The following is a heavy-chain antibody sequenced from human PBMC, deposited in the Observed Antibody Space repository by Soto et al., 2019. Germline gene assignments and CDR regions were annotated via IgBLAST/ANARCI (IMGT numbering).Heavy chain of an antibody. CDR1: GFTFSSYA. CDR2: ISGSGGST. V-gene: IGHV3-23*01. Sequence: PXGSLRLSCAASGFTFSSYAMSWVRQAPGKGLEWVSAISGSGGSTYYADSVKGRFTISRDNSKNSLSLQMNSLRAEDTAVYYCARGMYSSMDVWGQGTTVTVSS. CDR3: ARGMYSSMDV. D-gene: IGHD6-13*01. J-gene: IGHJ6*02.